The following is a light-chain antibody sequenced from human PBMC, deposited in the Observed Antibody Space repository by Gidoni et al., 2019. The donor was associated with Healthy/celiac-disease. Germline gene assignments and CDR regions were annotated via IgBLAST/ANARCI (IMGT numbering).Light chain of an antibody. CDR1: QSVSSH. Sequence: EIVLPQSPATLSLSPGERATLSCRASQSVSSHLAWYQQKPGQAPRLLIYDASNRATGIPARFSGSGSGTDFTLTISSLEPEDFAVYYCQQRSNWPWTFGQGTKVEIK. J-gene: IGKJ1*01. CDR2: DAS. V-gene: IGKV3-11*01. CDR3: QQRSNWPWT.